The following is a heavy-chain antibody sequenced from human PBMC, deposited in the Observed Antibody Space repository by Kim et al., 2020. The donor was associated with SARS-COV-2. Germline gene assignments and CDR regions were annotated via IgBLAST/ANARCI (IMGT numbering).Heavy chain of an antibody. CDR1: GGSIISYY. J-gene: IGHJ4*02. D-gene: IGHD3-22*01. V-gene: IGHV4-59*13. Sequence: SETLSLTCTVSGGSIISYYWSWIRQPPGKGLEWIGYIYYSGSTNYNPSLKSRVTISVDTSKNQFSLKLSSVTAADTAVYYCARVHPDYYDSSGYFDYWGQGTLVTVSS. CDR2: IYYSGST. CDR3: ARVHPDYYDSSGYFDY.